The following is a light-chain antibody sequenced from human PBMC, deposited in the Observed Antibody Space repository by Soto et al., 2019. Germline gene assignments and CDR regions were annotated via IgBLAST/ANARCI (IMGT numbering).Light chain of an antibody. CDR1: QSVSSSY. CDR2: GAS. J-gene: IGKJ1*01. V-gene: IGKV3-20*01. Sequence: EIVLTQSPGTLSLSPGERATLSCRASQSVSSSYLAWYQQKPGQAPRILIYGASSRATGIPDRFSGSGSGTDFTLTIRRLEPEEFAVYYCQQYDSSPVTFGQGTKVEIK. CDR3: QQYDSSPVT.